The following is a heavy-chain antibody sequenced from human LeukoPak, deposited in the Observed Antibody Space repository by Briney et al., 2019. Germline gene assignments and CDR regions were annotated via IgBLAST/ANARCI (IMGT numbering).Heavy chain of an antibody. CDR1: GGSISSGDYY. Sequence: SETLSLTCIVSGGSISSGDYYWSWIRQSPGKGLEWIGYIYYTGSTSYNPSLKSRLTISVDTSKNQFSLKLSSVTAADTAVYYCARGPNYVWGSYRYFDYWGQGTLVTVSS. J-gene: IGHJ4*02. CDR2: IYYTGST. V-gene: IGHV4-30-4*01. CDR3: ARGPNYVWGSYRYFDY. D-gene: IGHD3-16*02.